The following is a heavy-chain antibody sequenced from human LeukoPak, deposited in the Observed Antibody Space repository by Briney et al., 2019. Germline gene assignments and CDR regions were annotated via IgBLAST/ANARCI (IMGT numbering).Heavy chain of an antibody. CDR1: GITFSSYA. Sequence: GGSLRLSCAASGITFSSYAMSWVRQAPGKGLDWVSAISGSGGSTYYADSVKGRFTISRDNSRNTLYLQMNSLRAEDTAVYYCAKVGVAMVRGVIGYYFDYWGQGTLVTVSS. J-gene: IGHJ4*02. CDR2: ISGSGGST. V-gene: IGHV3-23*01. CDR3: AKVGVAMVRGVIGYYFDY. D-gene: IGHD3-10*01.